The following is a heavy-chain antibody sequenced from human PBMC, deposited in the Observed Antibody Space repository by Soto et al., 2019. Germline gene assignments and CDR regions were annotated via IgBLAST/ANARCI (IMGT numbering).Heavy chain of an antibody. CDR1: GFTFNSYA. CDR2: IIGSGGST. D-gene: IGHD2-2*01. J-gene: IGHJ6*02. V-gene: IGHV3-23*01. CDR3: AREVFCSSSSCQVRYGMDV. Sequence: PGGSMRLSCAASGFTFNSYAMSWVRQAPGKGLEWVSTIIGSGGSTYYADSVKGRFTISRDHSRNTLYLQMNSLRVEDTAVYYCAREVFCSSSSCQVRYGMDVWGQGTTVTVSS.